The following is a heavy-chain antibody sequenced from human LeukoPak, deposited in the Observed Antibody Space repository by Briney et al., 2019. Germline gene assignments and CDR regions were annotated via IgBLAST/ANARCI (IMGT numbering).Heavy chain of an antibody. CDR1: GYTFTGYY. J-gene: IGHJ4*02. CDR2: INPNSGGT. Sequence: ASVKVSCKASGYTFTGYYIHWVRQAPGQGLEWMGWINPNSGGTNYAQKFQGRVTMSRDTSISTAYMELSRLRSDDTAVYFCARGIADSYGSGDYPCYFRSWGRGTLVTVSS. CDR3: ARGIADSYGSGDYPCYFRS. V-gene: IGHV1-2*02. D-gene: IGHD3-10*01.